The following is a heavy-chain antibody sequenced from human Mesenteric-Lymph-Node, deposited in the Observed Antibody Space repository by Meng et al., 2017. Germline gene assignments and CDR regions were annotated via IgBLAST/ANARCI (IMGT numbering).Heavy chain of an antibody. CDR2: FTAGGIT. V-gene: IGHV3-NL1*01. CDR1: GFTFSTYG. CDR3: AKILSDY. D-gene: IGHD2-15*01. J-gene: IGHJ4*02. Sequence: EQLLEAGGGVGQPGRSLRLSCAASGFTFSTYGMHWVRQAPGKGLEWVSVFTAGGITYYADSVKGRFTVSRDNSKNMLYLQINTLRAEDTAVYYCAKILSDYWGQGTLVTVPS.